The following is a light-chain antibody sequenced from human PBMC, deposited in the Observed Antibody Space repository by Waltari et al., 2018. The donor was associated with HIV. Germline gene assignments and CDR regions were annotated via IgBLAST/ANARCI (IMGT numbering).Light chain of an antibody. V-gene: IGLV2-8*01. CDR3: SSYAGSNNLV. J-gene: IGLJ2*01. Sequence: QSALTQPPSASGSPGQSVTISCTGTSSDVGGYHSVSWYQQHPGKAPKLMIYDVSKRPSGVPDRFSGSKSGNTASLTVSGLQAEDEADYYCSSYAGSNNLVFGGGTKLTVL. CDR2: DVS. CDR1: SSDVGGYHS.